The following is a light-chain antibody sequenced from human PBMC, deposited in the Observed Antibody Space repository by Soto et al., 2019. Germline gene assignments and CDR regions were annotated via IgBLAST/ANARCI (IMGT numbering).Light chain of an antibody. J-gene: IGKJ5*01. CDR2: DAS. CDR3: KHYHGWPIT. V-gene: IGKV3-15*01. Sequence: EIVLTQSPGTLSLSPGERATLSCRASQSVSSHLAWYQHKPGQAPRLLFYDASTRATGIPARFSGSGSGTEFTLTISSLQSEDFAVYYCKHYHGWPITFGQGTRLEIK. CDR1: QSVSSH.